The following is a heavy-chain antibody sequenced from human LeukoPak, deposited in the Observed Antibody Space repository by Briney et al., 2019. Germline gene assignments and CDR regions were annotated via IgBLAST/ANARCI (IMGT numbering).Heavy chain of an antibody. CDR2: INSDGTDT. D-gene: IGHD4-23*01. CDR3: AKHLTTVVSGGVAYFDL. V-gene: IGHV3-74*01. Sequence: QPGGSLRLSCAASGFIFSSYWMHWVRQAPGKGLVWVSRINSDGTDTTYADSVKGRFTISRDNAKNMLYLQMNSLRAEDTAVYYCAKHLTTVVSGGVAYFDLWGRGTLVTVSS. CDR1: GFIFSSYW. J-gene: IGHJ2*01.